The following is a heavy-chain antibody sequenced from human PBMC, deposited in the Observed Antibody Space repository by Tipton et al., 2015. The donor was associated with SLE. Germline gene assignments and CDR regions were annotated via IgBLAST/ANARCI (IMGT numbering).Heavy chain of an antibody. D-gene: IGHD3-16*01. CDR3: TREDSPTGRMISVAGDPVSASDL. Sequence: TLSLTCTVSGGSISSLSWSWIRQPPGKRLEWIGYIFYTGSTNYNPSLKSRVAMSVDMSKNQFSLKLTSVTAADTAVYYCTREDSPTGRMISVAGDPVSASDLWSQGTMVTVAS. J-gene: IGHJ3*01. V-gene: IGHV4-59*01. CDR1: GGSISSLS. CDR2: IFYTGST.